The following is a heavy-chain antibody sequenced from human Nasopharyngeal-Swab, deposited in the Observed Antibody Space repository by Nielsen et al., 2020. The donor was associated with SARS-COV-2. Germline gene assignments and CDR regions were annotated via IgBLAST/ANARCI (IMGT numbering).Heavy chain of an antibody. CDR3: ARDLSSTGWWRDAFDI. CDR2: IYKSGTT. D-gene: IGHD6-19*01. Sequence: GSLRLSCTVSGGAIGIYYWSWIRQPARKGLEWIGRIYKSGTTNNNPSLKGRVTMSVDTSQNQFSLRLNSVTAADTAVYYCARDLSSTGWWRDAFDIWGQGTLVTVSS. V-gene: IGHV4-4*07. CDR1: GGAIGIYY. J-gene: IGHJ3*02.